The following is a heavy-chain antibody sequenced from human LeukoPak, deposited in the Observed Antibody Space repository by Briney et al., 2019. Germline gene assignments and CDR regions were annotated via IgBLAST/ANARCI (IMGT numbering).Heavy chain of an antibody. CDR2: ISGSGSSA. V-gene: IGHV3-23*01. CDR1: AFTFSSYA. CDR3: ARGYCSSTSCYSAGVKDY. J-gene: IGHJ4*02. D-gene: IGHD2-2*01. Sequence: GGSLRLSCTASAFTFSSYAMSWLRQAPGKGLEWLSTISGSGSSAFSADSVKGRFTISRDNSKNTLYLQMNSLRAEDTALYYCARGYCSSTSCYSAGVKDYWGQGTLVTVSS.